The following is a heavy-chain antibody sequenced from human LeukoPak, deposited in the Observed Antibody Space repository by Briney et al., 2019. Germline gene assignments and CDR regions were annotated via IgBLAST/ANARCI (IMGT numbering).Heavy chain of an antibody. CDR3: AREILCSSTSCYPH. CDR1: GGTFSSYA. Sequence: ASVKVSCKASGGTFSSYAISWVRQAPGQGLEWMGGIIPIFGTANYAQKFQGRVTITADESTSTAYMELSSLRSEDTAVYYCAREILCSSTSCYPHWGQGTLVTVSS. V-gene: IGHV1-69*13. CDR2: IIPIFGTA. J-gene: IGHJ4*02. D-gene: IGHD2-2*01.